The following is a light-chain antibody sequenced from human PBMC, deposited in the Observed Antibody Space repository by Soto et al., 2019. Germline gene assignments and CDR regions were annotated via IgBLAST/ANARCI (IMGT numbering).Light chain of an antibody. CDR2: DVN. V-gene: IGLV2-14*01. CDR1: SSDVGSYNY. Sequence: QSALTQSASVSGSPGQSITLSCTGTSSDVGSYNYVSWYQQHPGKAPKLMIYDVNNRPSGVSNCFSGSKSGNTASLTISGLQAEDEADYYCSSYTSSSTYVFGTGTKLTVL. CDR3: SSYTSSSTYV. J-gene: IGLJ1*01.